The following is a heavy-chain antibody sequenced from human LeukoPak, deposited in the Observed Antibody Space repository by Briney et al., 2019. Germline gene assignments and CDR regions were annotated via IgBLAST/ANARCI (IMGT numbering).Heavy chain of an antibody. CDR2: ISWNSGSI. CDR1: GFAFNDYA. Sequence: GGSLRLSCAASGFAFNDYAMHWVRLAPGKGLEWVSGISWNSGSIGYADSVKGRFTISRDSAKNSLYLQMNSLRAEDTALYYCAKTTPYASGRAFDYWGREPWSPSPQ. J-gene: IGHJ4*02. CDR3: AKTTPYASGRAFDY. V-gene: IGHV3-9*01. D-gene: IGHD3-10*01.